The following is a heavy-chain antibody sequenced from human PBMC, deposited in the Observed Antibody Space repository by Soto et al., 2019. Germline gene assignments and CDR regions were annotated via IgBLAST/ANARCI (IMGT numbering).Heavy chain of an antibody. V-gene: IGHV1-58*01. CDR3: AADRSNYYDFWSGYQRYYGMDV. J-gene: IGHJ6*02. CDR1: GFTFTSSA. CDR2: IVVGSGNT. Sequence: SVKVSCKASGFTFTSSAVQWVRQARGQRLEWIGWIVVGSGNTNYAQKFQERVTITRDMSTSTAYMELSSLRSEDTAVYYCAADRSNYYDFWSGYQRYYGMDVWGQGTTVTVSS. D-gene: IGHD3-3*01.